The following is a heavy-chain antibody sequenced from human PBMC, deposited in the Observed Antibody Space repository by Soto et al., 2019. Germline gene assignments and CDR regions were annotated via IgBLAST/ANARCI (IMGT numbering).Heavy chain of an antibody. Sequence: QVQLVQSGAEVKKPESSVKVSCKAPGGTFSTYAISWVRQAPGQGLEWMGGIIPMFGTANYAQRFQDRVMITGDESTKTVYMELSSLRSEDTAVYFCASGIQLWLRRINNGYSGWGQGTLVTVSS. J-gene: IGHJ4*02. CDR2: IIPMFGTA. V-gene: IGHV1-69*12. D-gene: IGHD5-18*01. CDR3: ASGIQLWLRRINNGYSG. CDR1: GGTFSTYA.